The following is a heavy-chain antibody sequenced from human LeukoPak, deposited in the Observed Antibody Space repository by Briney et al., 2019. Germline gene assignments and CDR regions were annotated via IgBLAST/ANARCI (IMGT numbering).Heavy chain of an antibody. CDR1: GGPFSGYY. J-gene: IGHJ4*02. CDR2: INRSGST. CDR3: ARGNYNFWSGYYNR. Sequence: SETVSLTCGVYGGPFSGYYWSWIRQPPGKGLEWIGEINRSGSTNYNPSLKSRVTISVDTSRNQFSLKLSSVTAADTAVYYCARGNYNFWSGYYNRWGQGTLVTVSS. D-gene: IGHD3-3*01. V-gene: IGHV4-34*01.